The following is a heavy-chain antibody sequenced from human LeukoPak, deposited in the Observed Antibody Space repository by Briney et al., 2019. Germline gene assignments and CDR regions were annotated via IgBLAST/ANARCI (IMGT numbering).Heavy chain of an antibody. V-gene: IGHV3-48*04. CDR2: ISSSSSTI. J-gene: IGHJ4*02. CDR1: RFTFSSYS. CDR3: VSGLVPAVSYYFDY. D-gene: IGHD2-2*01. Sequence: PGGSLRLSCAASRFTFSSYSMNWVRQAPGKGLEWVSYISSSSSTIYYADSVKGRFNISRDNAKNSLYLQMNSLRAEDTAVYYCVSGLVPAVSYYFDYWGQGTLVTASS.